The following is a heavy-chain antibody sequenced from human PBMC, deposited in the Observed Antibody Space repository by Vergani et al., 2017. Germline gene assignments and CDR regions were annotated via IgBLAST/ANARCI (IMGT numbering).Heavy chain of an antibody. CDR2: IWYDGSNK. Sequence: QVQLVESEGGVVQPGRSLTLSCVASGFTFSSHSMHWVRQAPGKGLEWVAVIWYDGSNKYYGDSVKGRFTISRDKSKNTLYLQMNSLRVEDTAVYYCARWGNEKRLDSWGQGTLVTVSS. CDR1: GFTFSSHS. CDR3: ARWGNEKRLDS. D-gene: IGHD1-1*01. V-gene: IGHV3-33*01. J-gene: IGHJ5*01.